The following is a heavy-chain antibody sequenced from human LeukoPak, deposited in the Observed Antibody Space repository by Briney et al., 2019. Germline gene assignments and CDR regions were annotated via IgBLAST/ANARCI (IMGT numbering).Heavy chain of an antibody. D-gene: IGHD3-22*01. CDR2: ISAYNGNT. J-gene: IGHJ4*02. V-gene: IGHV1-18*01. Sequence: ASVEVSCKASGYTFTSYGISWVRQAPGQGLEWMGWISAYNGNTNYAQKLQGRVTMTTDTSTSTAYMELRSLRSDDTAVYYCARTPPHYYYDSSGYSPGLDYWGQGTLVTVSS. CDR3: ARTPPHYYYDSSGYSPGLDY. CDR1: GYTFTSYG.